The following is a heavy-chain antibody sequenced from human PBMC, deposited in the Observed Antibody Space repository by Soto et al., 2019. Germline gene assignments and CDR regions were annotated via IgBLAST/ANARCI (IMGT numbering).Heavy chain of an antibody. J-gene: IGHJ4*02. CDR2: ISYDGSNK. Sequence: GGSLRLSCAASGFTFSSYAMHWVRQAPGKGLEWVAVISYDGSNKYYADSVKGRFTISRDNSKNTLYLQMNSLRAEDTAVYYCAFPRGSWYVVHPFDYWGQGTLVTVSS. CDR1: GFTFSSYA. D-gene: IGHD6-13*01. CDR3: AFPRGSWYVVHPFDY. V-gene: IGHV3-30-3*01.